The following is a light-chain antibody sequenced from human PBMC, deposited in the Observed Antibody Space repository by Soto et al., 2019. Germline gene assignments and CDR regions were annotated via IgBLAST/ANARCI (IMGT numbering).Light chain of an antibody. J-gene: IGLJ1*01. V-gene: IGLV2-14*01. CDR2: EVS. CDR3: NSQRSSGTRV. Sequence: QSALAQPASVSGSPGQSITISCTGASSDVGGYKHVSWYQHHPGKAPKLMIYEVSNRPSGVSNRFSGSKSGYTASLTISGLQADDEADYYCNSQRSSGTRVFGTGTKSPS. CDR1: SSDVGGYKH.